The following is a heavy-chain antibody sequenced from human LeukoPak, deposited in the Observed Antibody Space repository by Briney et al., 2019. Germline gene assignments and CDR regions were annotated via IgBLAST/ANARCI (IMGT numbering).Heavy chain of an antibody. V-gene: IGHV3-48*02. J-gene: IGHJ4*02. D-gene: IGHD2-8*02. CDR2: ISSGGSTI. CDR1: GFTFSDYS. CDR3: ARDETGVGSGGIDF. Sequence: GGPLRLSCAASGFTFSDYSINWVRQAPGKGLEWVAYISSGGSTIYYADSVRGRFTISRDSARNSLYLQMNSLRDEDTAVYYCARDETGVGSGGIDFWGQGTLVTVSS.